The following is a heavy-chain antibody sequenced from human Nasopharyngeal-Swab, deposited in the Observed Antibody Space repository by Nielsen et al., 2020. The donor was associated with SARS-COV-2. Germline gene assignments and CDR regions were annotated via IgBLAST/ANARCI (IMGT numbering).Heavy chain of an antibody. V-gene: IGHV5-51*01. CDR3: ARQSLQAARAYGLDV. CDR1: GYTFSTYW. J-gene: IGHJ6*02. D-gene: IGHD2-15*01. CDR2: IYHDASDT. Sequence: GESLKISCTASGYTFSTYWIGWVRQLPGKGLEWVAIIYHDASDTRYSPSFQGQVTISADNSISTTYLYWSSLKASDTAIYYCARQSLQAARAYGLDVWGQGTTVIVSS.